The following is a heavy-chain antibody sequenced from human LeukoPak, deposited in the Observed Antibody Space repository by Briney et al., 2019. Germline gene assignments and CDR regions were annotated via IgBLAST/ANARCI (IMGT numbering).Heavy chain of an antibody. CDR2: VYYGGGT. CDR3: ARHGDFGDTDAFDI. D-gene: IGHD3-16*01. J-gene: IGHJ3*02. V-gene: IGHV4-59*08. CDR1: VGSISSSY. Sequence: PSETLSLSCTVSVGSISSSYWSWIRLPPGKGLEWIAYVYYGGGTNYNPSLKSRVTISVDTSKNQFSLRLSSVTAADTAVYYCARHGDFGDTDAFDIWGQGTMVTISS.